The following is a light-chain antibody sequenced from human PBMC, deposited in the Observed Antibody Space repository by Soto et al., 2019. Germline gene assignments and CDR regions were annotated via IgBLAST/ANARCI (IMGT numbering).Light chain of an antibody. CDR2: AAS. Sequence: DIQMTQSPSSLSASVGDRVTITCRASQGISNYLSCDHQIPGKVPKLLISAASTLHSEVPSRFSGSGSGTDFTLTISSLQPEDVATYYCQKYTNVPSFGGGTKVEIK. V-gene: IGKV1-27*01. CDR3: QKYTNVPS. J-gene: IGKJ4*01. CDR1: QGISNY.